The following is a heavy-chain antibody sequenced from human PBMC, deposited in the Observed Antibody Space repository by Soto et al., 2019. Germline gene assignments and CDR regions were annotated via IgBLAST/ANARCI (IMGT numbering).Heavy chain of an antibody. CDR1: GGSFSCYY. Sequence: SETLSLTCAVYGGSFSCYYWSWIRQPPGKGLEWIGEINHSGSTNYNPSLKSRVTISVDTSKNQFSLKLSSVTAADTAVYYCARGVVDPPDILTGYYNPYYFDYWGQGTLVTVSS. D-gene: IGHD3-9*01. CDR2: INHSGST. CDR3: ARGVVDPPDILTGYYNPYYFDY. J-gene: IGHJ4*02. V-gene: IGHV4-34*01.